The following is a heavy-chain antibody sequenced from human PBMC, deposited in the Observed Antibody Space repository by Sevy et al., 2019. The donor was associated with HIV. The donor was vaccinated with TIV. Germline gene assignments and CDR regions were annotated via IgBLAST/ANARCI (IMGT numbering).Heavy chain of an antibody. V-gene: IGHV3-23*01. Sequence: LSLTCAASGFTFSSYAMSWVRQAPGKGLEWVSAISGSGGSTYYADSVKGRFTISRDNSKNTLYLQMNSLRAEDTAVYYCAKEGKNYGPADYWGQGTLVTVSS. D-gene: IGHD3-10*01. CDR1: GFTFSSYA. CDR2: ISGSGGST. J-gene: IGHJ4*02. CDR3: AKEGKNYGPADY.